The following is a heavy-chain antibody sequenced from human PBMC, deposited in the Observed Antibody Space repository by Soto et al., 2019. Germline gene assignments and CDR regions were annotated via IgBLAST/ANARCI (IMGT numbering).Heavy chain of an antibody. CDR3: ARGGYCSSTSCFVYYYYGMDV. CDR2: ISAYNGNT. Sequence: ASVKVSCKAFGYTFTSYGISWVRQAPGQGLEWMGWISAYNGNTNYAQKLQGRVTMTTDTSTSTAYMELRSLRSDDTAVYYCARGGYCSSTSCFVYYYYGMDVWGQGTTVTVSS. V-gene: IGHV1-18*04. CDR1: GYTFTSYG. D-gene: IGHD2-2*01. J-gene: IGHJ6*02.